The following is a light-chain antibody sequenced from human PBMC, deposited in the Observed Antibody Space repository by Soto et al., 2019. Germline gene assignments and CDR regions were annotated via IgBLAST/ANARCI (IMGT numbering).Light chain of an antibody. CDR1: SSDVGSYNL. CDR3: CSYAGSSTHNYF. J-gene: IGLJ1*01. Sequence: QSVLTQPASVSGSPGQSITISCTGTSSDVGSYNLVSWYQQHPGKAPKLMIYEGSKRPSGVSNRFSGSKSGNTASLTISGLQAEDEADYYCCSYAGSSTHNYFFGTGTKVTVL. CDR2: EGS. V-gene: IGLV2-23*01.